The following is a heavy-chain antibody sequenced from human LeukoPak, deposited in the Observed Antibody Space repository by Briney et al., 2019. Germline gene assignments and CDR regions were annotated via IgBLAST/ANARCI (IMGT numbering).Heavy chain of an antibody. CDR3: AREYLEYGSGNDYFDY. CDR1: GHSIRSGHY. Sequence: PSETLSLTCTASGHSIRSGHYWGWIRQPPGKGLEWIGNIFHSENTYYNPSLKSRVTISLDTSKNHFSLKVSSVTAADTAVYYCAREYLEYGSGNDYFDYWGQGTLVTVSS. CDR2: IFHSENT. D-gene: IGHD3-10*01. V-gene: IGHV4-38-2*02. J-gene: IGHJ4*02.